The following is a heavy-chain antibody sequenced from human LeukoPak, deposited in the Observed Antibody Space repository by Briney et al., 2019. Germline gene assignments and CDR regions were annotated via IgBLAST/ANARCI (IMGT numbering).Heavy chain of an antibody. CDR1: GGSISSGGYY. CDR3: ARPSHLGYFDY. D-gene: IGHD3-3*02. Sequence: SETLSLTCTVSGGSISSGGYYWSWIRQHPVKGLEWIGYIYYSGSTYYNPSLKSRVTISVDTSKNQFSLKLSSVTAADTAVYYCARPSHLGYFDYWGQGTLVTVSS. V-gene: IGHV4-31*03. CDR2: IYYSGST. J-gene: IGHJ4*02.